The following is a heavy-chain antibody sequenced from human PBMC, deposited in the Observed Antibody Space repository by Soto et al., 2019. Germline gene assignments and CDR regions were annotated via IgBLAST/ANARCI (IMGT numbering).Heavy chain of an antibody. V-gene: IGHV1-18*04. D-gene: IGHD3-3*01. CDR1: GYTFSNYG. CDR2: VSTYNGDT. CDR3: ARGHFDFWSGYPIEY. J-gene: IGHJ4*02. Sequence: QVQLVQSGAEVRKPGASVKVSCKASGYTFSNYGIYWLRQAPGQGLEWLGWVSTYNGDTNYAQKFHDRVTMTTHTSTNTASMELRSLKSDDTAVYYCARGHFDFWSGYPIEYWGLGTAVTVSS.